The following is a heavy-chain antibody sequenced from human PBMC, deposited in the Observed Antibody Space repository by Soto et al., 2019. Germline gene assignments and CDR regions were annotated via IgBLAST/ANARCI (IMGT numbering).Heavy chain of an antibody. CDR2: IWYDGNNK. CDR3: ARWGIAAGDY. Sequence: QVQLVESGGGVVQPGRSLRLSCAASGFTFSRYGMQWVRQAPGKGLEWVAVIWYDGNNKYYADSVKGRFTISRDNSKNTLYLQMNSLRAEDTAVYYCARWGIAAGDYWGQGTLVTVSS. J-gene: IGHJ4*02. V-gene: IGHV3-33*01. CDR1: GFTFSRYG. D-gene: IGHD6-13*01.